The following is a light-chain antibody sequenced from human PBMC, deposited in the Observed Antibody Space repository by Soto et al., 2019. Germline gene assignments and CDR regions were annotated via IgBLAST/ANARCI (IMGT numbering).Light chain of an antibody. CDR3: SSYAGGYDEV. Sequence: QPVPSPPPSSSGIPGQSDAISCTGTSSDVGGYKYVSWYQQHPGKATKLMIYEVTKRPSGVPDRFSGSKSGNTASLTVSVVQAEDEADYSCSSYAGGYDEVVGTGTKVTVL. J-gene: IGLJ1*01. CDR2: EVT. V-gene: IGLV2-8*01. CDR1: SSDVGGYKY.